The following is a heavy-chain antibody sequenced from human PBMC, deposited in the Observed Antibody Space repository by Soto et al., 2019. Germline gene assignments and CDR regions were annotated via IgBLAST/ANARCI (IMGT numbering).Heavy chain of an antibody. CDR1: GGSFSGYY. CDR3: ARARVDYRPRTVTSDY. CDR2: INHNGST. Sequence: QVQLQQWGAGLLKPSETLSLTCAVYGGSFSGYYWSWIRQPPGKGLEWIGEINHNGSTNYNPSLKSRVTRSVDTSKNQFSLKLSSVTAADTAVYYCARARVDYRPRTVTSDYWGQGTLVTVSS. V-gene: IGHV4-34*01. J-gene: IGHJ4*02. D-gene: IGHD4-17*01.